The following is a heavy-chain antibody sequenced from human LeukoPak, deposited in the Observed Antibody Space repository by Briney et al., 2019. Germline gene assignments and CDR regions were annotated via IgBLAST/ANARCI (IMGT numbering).Heavy chain of an antibody. Sequence: GGSLRLSCAASGFTFSSYGMHWVRQAPGKGLEWVAFIRYDGSNKYYADSMKGRFTISRDNSKNTLYLQMNSLRAEDTAVYYCAKDLFTIFGVAKGGIDYWGQGTLVTVSS. D-gene: IGHD3-3*01. CDR2: IRYDGSNK. CDR1: GFTFSSYG. V-gene: IGHV3-30*02. CDR3: AKDLFTIFGVAKGGIDY. J-gene: IGHJ4*02.